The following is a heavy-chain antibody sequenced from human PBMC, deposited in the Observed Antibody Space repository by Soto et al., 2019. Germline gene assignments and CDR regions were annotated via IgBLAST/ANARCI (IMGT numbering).Heavy chain of an antibody. V-gene: IGHV1-69*12. CDR1: GGTFSRYG. CDR3: ASLTGATGNYSYGMDV. Sequence: QVQLVQSGAEVKKPGSSVKVSCKASGGTFSRYGISWVRQAPGQGLEWMGGIIPIFGTANYAQKFQGRVTITADESTSAAYMELSSLRSEDTAGYYCASLTGATGNYSYGMDVGGQGTTVTGSS. D-gene: IGHD1-20*01. J-gene: IGHJ6*02. CDR2: IIPIFGTA.